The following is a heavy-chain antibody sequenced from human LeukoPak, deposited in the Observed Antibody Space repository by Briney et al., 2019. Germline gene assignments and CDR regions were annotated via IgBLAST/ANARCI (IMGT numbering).Heavy chain of an antibody. CDR1: GGSISSGSYY. Sequence: SQTLSLTCTVSGGSISSGSYYWSWIRQPAGKGLEWIGRIYTRGSTNYNPSLKSRVTISVDTSKNQFSLKLSSVTAADTAVYYCARLQPDIVVVPAAGDYWGQGTLVTVSS. V-gene: IGHV4-61*02. CDR2: IYTRGST. J-gene: IGHJ4*02. CDR3: ARLQPDIVVVPAAGDY. D-gene: IGHD2-2*01.